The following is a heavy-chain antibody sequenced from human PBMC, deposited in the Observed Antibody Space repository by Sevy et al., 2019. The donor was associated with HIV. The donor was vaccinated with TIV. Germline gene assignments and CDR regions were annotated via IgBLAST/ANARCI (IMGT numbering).Heavy chain of an antibody. CDR1: GFTFSSYW. Sequence: GGSLRLSCAASGFTFSSYWMSWVRQAPGKGLEWVANIKQDGSEKYYVDSVKGRFTMSRDNAKNSLYLQMNSLRAEDTAVYYCARDYQDPYCGGDCYPYYFDYWGQGTLVTVSS. V-gene: IGHV3-7*01. D-gene: IGHD2-21*02. CDR2: IKQDGSEK. J-gene: IGHJ4*02. CDR3: ARDYQDPYCGGDCYPYYFDY.